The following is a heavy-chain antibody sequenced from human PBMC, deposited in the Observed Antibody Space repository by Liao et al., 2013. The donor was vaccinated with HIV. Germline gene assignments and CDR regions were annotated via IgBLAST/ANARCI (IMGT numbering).Heavy chain of an antibody. J-gene: IGHJ4*02. CDR3: VRGKPLEIRPAFDY. D-gene: IGHD1-7*01. Sequence: QLQLQESGPGLVKPSETLSLTCGVSGGSISGGGQHWGWFRQTPGKGLEWVGTIHDSGGADYNPSLRGRVTISKDTSRDQISLNLRSVTAADTAVYFCVRGKPLEIRPAFDYWGQGTLVAVSS. V-gene: IGHV4-39*07. CDR1: GGSISGGGQH. CDR2: IHDSGGA.